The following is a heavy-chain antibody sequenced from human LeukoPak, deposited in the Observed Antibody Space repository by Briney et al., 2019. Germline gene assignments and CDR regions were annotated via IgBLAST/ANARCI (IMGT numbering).Heavy chain of an antibody. Sequence: GASVKVSCKASGGTFSSYAISWVRQAPGQGLEWMGGIIPIFGTANYAQKFQGRVTITADESTSTAYMELSSLRSEDTAVYYCARHCSSTSCYTFSDVYYYYYMDVWGKGTTVTVSS. CDR2: IIPIFGTA. V-gene: IGHV1-69*13. J-gene: IGHJ6*03. CDR3: ARHCSSTSCYTFSDVYYYYYMDV. CDR1: GGTFSSYA. D-gene: IGHD2-2*02.